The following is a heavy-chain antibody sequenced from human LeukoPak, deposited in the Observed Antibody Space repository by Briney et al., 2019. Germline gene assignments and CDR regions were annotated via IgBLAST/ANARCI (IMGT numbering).Heavy chain of an antibody. CDR2: ISYDGSNK. Sequence: PGGSLRLSCAASGFTFSSYAMHWVRQAPGKGLEWVAVISYDGSNKYYADSVKGRFTISRDNSKNTLYLQMNSLRAEDTAVYYCAREPLHSGSYIEYYFDYWGQGTLVTVSS. CDR3: AREPLHSGSYIEYYFDY. D-gene: IGHD1-26*01. J-gene: IGHJ4*02. V-gene: IGHV3-30*04. CDR1: GFTFSSYA.